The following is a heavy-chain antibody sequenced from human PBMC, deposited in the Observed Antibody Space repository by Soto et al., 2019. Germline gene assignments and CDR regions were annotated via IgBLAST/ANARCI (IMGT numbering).Heavy chain of an antibody. CDR1: GFTFSSSA. J-gene: IGHJ4*02. CDR3: AKDSGSYYFDY. Sequence: GGSLRLSCAASGFTFSSSAMSWVRQVPGKGLEWVSAISVGGGSTHYADSGKGRFTISRDNSKNTLYLQMNSLRAEDTAVYYCAKDSGSYYFDYWGQGTLVTVSS. V-gene: IGHV3-23*01. D-gene: IGHD1-26*01. CDR2: ISVGGGST.